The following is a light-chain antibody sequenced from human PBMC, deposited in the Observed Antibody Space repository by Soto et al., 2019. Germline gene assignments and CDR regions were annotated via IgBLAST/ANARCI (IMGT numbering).Light chain of an antibody. CDR3: QQYNSYSPT. J-gene: IGKJ1*01. V-gene: IGKV1-5*03. CDR1: QSISVW. Sequence: DIQMTQPTSTLSGSVGDRVTITCRASQSISVWLAWYQQKAGKAPNLLIYKASRLESGVPSRFSGSGSETEFTLTISGLQPGDSATYYCQQYNSYSPTFGQGTKVDI. CDR2: KAS.